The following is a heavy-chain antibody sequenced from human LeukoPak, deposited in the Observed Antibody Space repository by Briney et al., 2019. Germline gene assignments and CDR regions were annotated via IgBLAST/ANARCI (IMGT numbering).Heavy chain of an antibody. CDR2: IKQDGSEK. V-gene: IGHV3-7*01. Sequence: PGGSRRLSCAASGFTFSSYWMSWVRQAPGKGLEWVANIKQDGSEKYYVDSVKGRFTISRDNAKNSLYLQMNSLRAEDTAVYYCAREANGEVFDYWGQGTLVTVSS. D-gene: IGHD4-17*01. CDR3: AREANGEVFDY. CDR1: GFTFSSYW. J-gene: IGHJ4*02.